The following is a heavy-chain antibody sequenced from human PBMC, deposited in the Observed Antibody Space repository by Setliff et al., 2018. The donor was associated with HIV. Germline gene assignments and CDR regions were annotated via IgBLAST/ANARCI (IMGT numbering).Heavy chain of an antibody. Sequence: ASVKVSCKASGYTVNNYGISWVRQAPGQGLEWMGWINTHSGYTNYAQDVQGRVIVTMDTSTSTAYMELRSLKSGDTAVYYCARGKTWLRFLDYWGQGTLVTVSS. D-gene: IGHD5-12*01. J-gene: IGHJ4*02. V-gene: IGHV1-18*01. CDR2: INTHSGYT. CDR1: GYTVNNYG. CDR3: ARGKTWLRFLDY.